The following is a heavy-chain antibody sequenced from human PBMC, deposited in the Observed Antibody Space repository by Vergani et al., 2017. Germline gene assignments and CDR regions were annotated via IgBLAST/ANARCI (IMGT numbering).Heavy chain of an antibody. CDR2: ISWNSGSI. V-gene: IGHV3-9*01. J-gene: IGHJ5*02. CDR1: GFTFDDYA. CDR3: ANDYYSNPAAAGWFDP. D-gene: IGHD3-10*01. Sequence: EVQLVESGGGLVQPGRSLRLSCAASGFTFDDYAMHWVRQAPGKGLEWVSGISWNSGSIGYADSVKGRFTISRDNAKNSLYLQMNSLRAEDTALYDCANDYYSNPAAAGWFDPWGQGTLVTVSS.